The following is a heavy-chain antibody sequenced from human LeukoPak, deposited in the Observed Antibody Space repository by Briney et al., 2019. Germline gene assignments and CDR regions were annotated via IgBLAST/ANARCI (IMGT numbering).Heavy chain of an antibody. J-gene: IGHJ4*02. CDR1: GYTFTSNY. CDR2: INPSGGST. D-gene: IGHD6-13*01. V-gene: IGHV1-46*01. CDR3: ARAVAAGRRFDY. Sequence: GASMTVSCKASGYTFTSNYIHWVRQAPGQGLEWMGTINPSGGSTTFAQKFQGRVTMTRDTSTSTLYMELSSLESDDTAMYFCARAVAAGRRFDYWGQGTLAIVSS.